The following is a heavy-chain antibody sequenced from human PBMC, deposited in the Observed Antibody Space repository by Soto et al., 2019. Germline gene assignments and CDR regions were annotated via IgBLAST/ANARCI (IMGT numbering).Heavy chain of an antibody. V-gene: IGHV3-48*02. CDR2: ISSSSSTI. CDR3: ATVLTGYYISESYFDY. J-gene: IGHJ4*02. D-gene: IGHD3-9*01. CDR1: GFTFSSYS. Sequence: GGSLRLSCAASGFTFSSYSMNWVRQAPGKGLEWVSYISSSSSTIYYADSVKGRFTISRDNAKNSLYLQMNSLRDEDTAVYYCATVLTGYYISESYFDYWGQGTLVTVSS.